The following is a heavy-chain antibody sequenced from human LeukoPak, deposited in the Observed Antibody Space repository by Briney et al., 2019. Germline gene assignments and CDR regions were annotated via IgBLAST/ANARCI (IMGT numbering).Heavy chain of an antibody. V-gene: IGHV1-8*01. CDR3: ARWTDYYYYYGMDV. CDR2: MNPNSGNT. D-gene: IGHD3/OR15-3a*01. J-gene: IGHJ6*02. CDR1: GYTFTSYD. Sequence: GASVKVSCKASGYTFTSYDINWVRQATGQGLEWMGWMNPNSGNTGYAQKFQGRVTMTRNASISTAYMELSSLRSEDTAVYYCARWTDYYYYYGMDVWGQGTTVTVSS.